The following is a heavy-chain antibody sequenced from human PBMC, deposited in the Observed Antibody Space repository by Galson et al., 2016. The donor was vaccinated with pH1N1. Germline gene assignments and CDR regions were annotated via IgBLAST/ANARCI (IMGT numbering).Heavy chain of an antibody. J-gene: IGHJ4*02. V-gene: IGHV3-7*04. Sequence: SLRLSCAASGFTLTSYWMSWVRQAPGKGLEWVANIKEDGSVKYYVDYVKGRFTISRDNAKNSVYLQMNSLRAEDTAVYYCARAIAAAGSLWGQGTLVTVSS. CDR3: ARAIAAAGSL. CDR1: GFTLTSYW. D-gene: IGHD6-13*01. CDR2: IKEDGSVK.